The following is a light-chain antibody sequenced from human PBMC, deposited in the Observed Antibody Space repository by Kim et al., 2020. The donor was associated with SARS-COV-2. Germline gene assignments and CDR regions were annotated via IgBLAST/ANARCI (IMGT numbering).Light chain of an antibody. CDR1: QSVSSSY. J-gene: IGKJ1*01. CDR3: QQYDT. V-gene: IGKV3-20*01. Sequence: ALALSPGERATLSCRASQSVSSSYLAWYQQKPGQAPRLLIYGASSRATGIPDRCSGSGSGTDFTLTISRLEPEDFAVYYCQQYDTFGQGTKVDIK. CDR2: GAS.